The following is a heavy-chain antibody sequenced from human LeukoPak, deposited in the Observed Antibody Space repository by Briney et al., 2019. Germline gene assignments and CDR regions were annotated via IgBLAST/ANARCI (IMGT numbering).Heavy chain of an antibody. Sequence: ASVKVSCKASGYTFTGYYMHWVRQAPGQGLEWIGWINPNSGGTNYAQKFQGRVTMTRDTSISTAYMELSRLRSDDTAVYYCASQGEFRRIYYGSGSYSEFAHYGKDVWGQGTTVTVSS. CDR3: ASQGEFRRIYYGSGSYSEFAHYGKDV. D-gene: IGHD3-10*01. CDR1: GYTFTGYY. V-gene: IGHV1-2*02. J-gene: IGHJ6*02. CDR2: INPNSGGT.